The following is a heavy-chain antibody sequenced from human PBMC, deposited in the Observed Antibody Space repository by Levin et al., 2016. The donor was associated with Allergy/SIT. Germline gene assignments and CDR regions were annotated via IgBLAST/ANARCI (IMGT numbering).Heavy chain of an antibody. D-gene: IGHD4-11*01. CDR3: ARDSNDYSNLYYYYMDV. Sequence: WIRQPPGKGLEWVANIKQDGSEKHYVDSVKGRFTISRDNAKNSLYLQMNSLRAEDTAVYYCARDSNDYSNLYYYYMDVWGKGTTVTVSS. CDR2: IKQDGSEK. V-gene: IGHV3-7*03. J-gene: IGHJ6*03.